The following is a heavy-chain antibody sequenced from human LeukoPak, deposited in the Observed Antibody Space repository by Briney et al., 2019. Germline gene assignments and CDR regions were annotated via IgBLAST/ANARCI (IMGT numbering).Heavy chain of an antibody. J-gene: IGHJ6*03. D-gene: IGHD2-2*02. CDR1: GGSISSGSYY. V-gene: IGHV4-61*02. CDR2: IYTSGST. Sequence: SETLSLTCTVSGGSISSGSYYWSWIRQPAGKGLEWIGRIYTSGSTNYNPSLKSRVTISVDTSMNQFSLKLSSVTAADTAVYYCARVKKDIVVVPAAIGYYYYMDVWGKGTTVTVSS. CDR3: ARVKKDIVVVPAAIGYYYYMDV.